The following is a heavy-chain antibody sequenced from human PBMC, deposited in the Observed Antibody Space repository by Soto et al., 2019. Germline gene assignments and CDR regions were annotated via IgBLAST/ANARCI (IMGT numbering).Heavy chain of an antibody. Sequence: ASVKVSCKASGGTFSSYAISWVRQAPGQGLEWMGGIIPIFGTANYAQKFQGRVTITADESTSTAYMELSSLRSEDTVVYYCARMRGSSSWLDYWGQGTLVTVSS. CDR1: GGTFSSYA. CDR3: ARMRGSSSWLDY. V-gene: IGHV1-69*13. CDR2: IIPIFGTA. J-gene: IGHJ4*02. D-gene: IGHD6-13*01.